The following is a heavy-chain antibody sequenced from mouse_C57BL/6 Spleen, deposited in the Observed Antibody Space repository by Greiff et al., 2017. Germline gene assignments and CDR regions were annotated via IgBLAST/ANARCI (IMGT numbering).Heavy chain of an antibody. Sequence: VQLQQSGPGLVQPSQSLSITCTVSGFSLTSYGVHWVRQSPGKGLEWLGVIWRGGSTDYNAASMSRLSITKDNSKSQVFFKMNSLQADDTAIYYCAKYSNWYFDVWGTGTTVTVSS. CDR2: IWRGGST. CDR1: GFSLTSYG. J-gene: IGHJ1*03. V-gene: IGHV2-5*01. D-gene: IGHD2-5*01. CDR3: AKYSNWYFDV.